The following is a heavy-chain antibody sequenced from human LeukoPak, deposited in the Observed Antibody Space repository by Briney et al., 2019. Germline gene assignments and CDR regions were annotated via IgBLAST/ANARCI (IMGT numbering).Heavy chain of an antibody. Sequence: ASVKVSCKASGGTFNRDAINWVRQATGQGLEWLGYMNPNSGYTGYAQKFQGRVTITSDTSINTAYMELSSLRSEDTAVYYCAREPRRFGDWGQGTLVTVSS. J-gene: IGHJ4*02. CDR2: MNPNSGYT. CDR1: GGTFNRDA. CDR3: AREPRRFGD. V-gene: IGHV1-8*03. D-gene: IGHD3-10*01.